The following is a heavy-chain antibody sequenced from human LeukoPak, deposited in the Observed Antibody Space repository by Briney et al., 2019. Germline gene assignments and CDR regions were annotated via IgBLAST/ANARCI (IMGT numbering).Heavy chain of an antibody. CDR1: GGSFSGYY. J-gene: IGHJ4*02. CDR2: INHSGST. CDR3: TRGDNN. D-gene: IGHD2/OR15-2a*01. V-gene: IGHV4-34*01. Sequence: SETLSLTCAVYGGSFSGYYWSWIRQPPGKGLEWIGEINHSGSTNYNPSLKSRVTISIDTSKNQFSLKLSSVTAADTAVYYCTRGDNNWGQGTLVTVSS.